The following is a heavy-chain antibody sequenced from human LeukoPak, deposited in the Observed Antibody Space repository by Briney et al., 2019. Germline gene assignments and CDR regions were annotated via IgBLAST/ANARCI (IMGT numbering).Heavy chain of an antibody. CDR2: INPNSGGT. V-gene: IGHV1-2*02. D-gene: IGHD3-9*01. J-gene: IGHJ4*02. CDR3: ARVAKGRYFDWLYDY. CDR1: GYTFTGYY. Sequence: ASVNVSCKASGYTFTGYYMHWVRQAPGQGLEWMGWINPNSGGTNYAQKFQGRATMTRDTSISTAYMELSRLRSDDTAVYYCARVAKGRYFDWLYDYWGQGTLVTVSS.